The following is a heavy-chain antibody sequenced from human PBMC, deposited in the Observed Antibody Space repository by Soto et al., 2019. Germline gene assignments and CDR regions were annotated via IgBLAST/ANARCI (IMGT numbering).Heavy chain of an antibody. J-gene: IGHJ4*02. Sequence: SLRLSCAASGFTFSTHDLHWVRQAPGKGLEWVALISYDGSNEYYAGSVKGRFTISRDNSKNTLYLQMNSLRPEDTAVYYCAEGRDSSGYYYAYWGQGALVTVSS. D-gene: IGHD3-22*01. CDR2: ISYDGSNE. CDR1: GFTFSTHD. V-gene: IGHV3-30*03. CDR3: AEGRDSSGYYYAY.